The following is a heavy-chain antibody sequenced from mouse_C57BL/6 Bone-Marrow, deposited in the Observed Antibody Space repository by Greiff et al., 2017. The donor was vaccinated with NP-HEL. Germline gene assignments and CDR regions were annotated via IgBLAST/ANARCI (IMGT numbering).Heavy chain of an antibody. J-gene: IGHJ4*01. CDR2: ISSGGSYT. V-gene: IGHV5-6*01. CDR1: GFTFSSYG. CDR3: ARHEEDTVIGYDMDY. D-gene: IGHD1-1*01. Sequence: EVQLQQSGGDLVKPGGSLKLSCAASGFTFSSYGMSWVRQTPDKRLEWVATISSGGSYTYYPDRVKGRFTISRDNSKNTLYLQMSSLTSEDTAIYYCARHEEDTVIGYDMDYWGQGTSVTVSS.